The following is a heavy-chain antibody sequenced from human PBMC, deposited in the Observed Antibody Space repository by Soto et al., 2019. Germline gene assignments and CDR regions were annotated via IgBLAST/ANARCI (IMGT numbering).Heavy chain of an antibody. D-gene: IGHD4-17*01. Sequence: QVQLQQSGPGLVKPSQTLSLTCAISGDSVSSNGAAWNWIRQSPSRGLEWLGRTYYRSKWYNDYAVSVKSRITINPDTSKSQFSLQLNSVTPEDTAVYYCTRDKHDYFNRGVGFDTWGQGILVTVSS. CDR1: GDSVSSNGAA. V-gene: IGHV6-1*02. CDR3: TRDKHDYFNRGVGFDT. CDR2: TYYRSKWYN. J-gene: IGHJ5*02.